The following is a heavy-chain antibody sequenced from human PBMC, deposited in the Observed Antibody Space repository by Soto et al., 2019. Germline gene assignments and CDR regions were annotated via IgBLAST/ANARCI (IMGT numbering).Heavy chain of an antibody. V-gene: IGHV4-4*07. J-gene: IGHJ6*02. CDR1: GGSISSFY. CDR3: AASAPQATNYYYAMDV. CDR2: IYSGVRN. D-gene: IGHD5-12*01. Sequence: PSETLSLTCTVSGGSISSFYWSWIRQPAGKGLEWIGRIYSGVRNNYNPSLKSRVTMSVDTSKNQFSLKLSSVTAADTAVYYCAASAPQATNYYYAMDVWGQGTTVTVSS.